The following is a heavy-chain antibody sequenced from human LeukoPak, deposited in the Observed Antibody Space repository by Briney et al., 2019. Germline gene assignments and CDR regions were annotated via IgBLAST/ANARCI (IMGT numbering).Heavy chain of an antibody. CDR1: GYTFSGYF. CDR2: INPRSGGT. CDR3: ARGGRDSGDYIWGLGIGC. D-gene: IGHD4-17*01. Sequence: ASVKVSCKASGYTFSGYFVHWVRQAPGQGLEWMGWINPRSGGTNSAQKFQGRVAMTTDTSISTAYMELSRLTSDDTAIYYCARGGRDSGDYIWGLGIGCWGQGTLVPVSS. J-gene: IGHJ4*02. V-gene: IGHV1-2*02.